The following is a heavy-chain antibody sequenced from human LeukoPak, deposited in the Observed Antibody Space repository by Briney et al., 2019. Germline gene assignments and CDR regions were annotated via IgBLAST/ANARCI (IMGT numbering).Heavy chain of an antibody. J-gene: IGHJ4*02. CDR1: GGSISSGGYY. CDR2: IYYSGST. D-gene: IGHD6-13*01. V-gene: IGHV4-31*03. CDR3: ARLRYSRSWVFFDF. Sequence: SQTLSLTCTVSGGSISSGGYYWSWIRQHPGKGLEWIGCIYYSGSTYYNPSLKSRVTISVDTSKNQFSLKLSSVTAADTAVYYCARLRYSRSWVFFDFWGQGTLVTVSS.